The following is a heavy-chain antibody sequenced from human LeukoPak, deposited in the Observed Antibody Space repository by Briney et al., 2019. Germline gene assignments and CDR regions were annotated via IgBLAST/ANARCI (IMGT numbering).Heavy chain of an antibody. CDR1: GFTFSGSS. D-gene: IGHD3-22*01. V-gene: IGHV3-23*01. J-gene: IGHJ3*02. CDR2: ISGSGGST. CDR3: AKVPYDSIADAAFDI. Sequence: GGSLRLSCAASGFTFSGSSMNWVRQAPGKGLEWVSAISGSGGSTYYADSVKGRFTISRDNSKDTLYLQMNSLRAEDTAVYYCAKVPYDSIADAAFDIWGQGTMVTVSS.